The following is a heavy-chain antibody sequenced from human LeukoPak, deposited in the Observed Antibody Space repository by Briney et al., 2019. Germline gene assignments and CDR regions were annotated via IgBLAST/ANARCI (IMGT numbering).Heavy chain of an antibody. CDR1: GFTFSSYS. D-gene: IGHD2-21*02. J-gene: IGHJ4*02. Sequence: GGSLRLSCAASGFTFSSYSMNWVRQAPGKGLEWVSSISSSSSYIYHADSVKGRFTISRDNAKNSLYLQMNSLRAEDTAVYYCAREVVTANWGQGTLVTVSS. V-gene: IGHV3-21*01. CDR3: AREVVTAN. CDR2: ISSSSSYI.